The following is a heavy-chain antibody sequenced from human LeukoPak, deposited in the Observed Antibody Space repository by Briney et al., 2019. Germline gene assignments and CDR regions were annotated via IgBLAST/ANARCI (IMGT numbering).Heavy chain of an antibody. Sequence: GGSLRLSCAASGFTFSSYAMSWVRQAPGKGLEWVSAISGSGGSTYYADPVKGRFTISRDNAKNSLYLQMNSLRAEDTAIHYCARATAKQQLVSPLGYWGQGSLVTVSS. J-gene: IGHJ4*02. CDR3: ARATAKQQLVSPLGY. CDR2: ISGSGGST. D-gene: IGHD6-13*01. V-gene: IGHV3-23*01. CDR1: GFTFSSYA.